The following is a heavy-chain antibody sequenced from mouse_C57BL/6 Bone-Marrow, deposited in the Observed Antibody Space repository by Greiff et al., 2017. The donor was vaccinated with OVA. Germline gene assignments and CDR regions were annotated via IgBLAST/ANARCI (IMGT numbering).Heavy chain of an antibody. CDR1: GFTFSSYG. D-gene: IGHD1-1*01. Sequence: EVKLVESGGDLVKPGGSLKLSCAASGFTFSSYGMSWVRQTPDKRLEWVATISSGGSYTYYPDSVKGRFTISRDNAKNNLYLQMSSLKSEDTAMYYCARDYGSSPYYAMDYWGKGTSVTVSS. V-gene: IGHV5-6*01. CDR2: ISSGGSYT. J-gene: IGHJ4*01. CDR3: ARDYGSSPYYAMDY.